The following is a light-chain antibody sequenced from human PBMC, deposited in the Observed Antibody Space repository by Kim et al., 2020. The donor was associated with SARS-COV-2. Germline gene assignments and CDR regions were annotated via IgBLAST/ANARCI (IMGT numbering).Light chain of an antibody. CDR3: QQYNKWPPLT. CDR2: GAS. J-gene: IGKJ4*01. CDR1: QSVNTN. V-gene: IGKV3-15*01. Sequence: SPGEGATLACRASQSVNTNLAWYQQKPGQAPRLVIHGASTRASGVPARFSGSGSGTEFTLTISSLQPEDCAVYYCQQYNKWPPLTFGGGTKVDIK.